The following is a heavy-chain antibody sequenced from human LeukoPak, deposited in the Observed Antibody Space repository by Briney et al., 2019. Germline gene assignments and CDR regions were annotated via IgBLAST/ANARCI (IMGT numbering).Heavy chain of an antibody. CDR3: AKAGRYCTGRTCSVNWFDP. D-gene: IGHD2-8*02. V-gene: IGHV3-53*01. CDR2: IYSDGST. Sequence: TGGSLRLSCAASGFTVNSNYMSWVRQAPGKGLECVSVIYSDGSTDYADSVKGRFTISRDNSKNTLHLQMNSLRAEDTAVYFCAKAGRYCTGRTCSVNWFDPWGQGTLVTVSS. CDR1: GFTVNSNY. J-gene: IGHJ5*02.